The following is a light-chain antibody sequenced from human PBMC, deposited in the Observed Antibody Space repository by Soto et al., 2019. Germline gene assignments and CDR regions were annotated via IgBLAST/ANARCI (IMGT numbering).Light chain of an antibody. CDR2: GAS. J-gene: IGKJ2*01. CDR3: QQTNKWPNT. V-gene: IGKV3-15*01. CDR1: QSVSSN. Sequence: EIVMTQSPATLSVSPGERATLSCRASQSVSSNVAWYQQKVGQAPRLLIWGASNRVTGIPARFSGSGSGTEFTLTIRSLQSEDFAVYYCQQTNKWPNTFGQGTKLAIK.